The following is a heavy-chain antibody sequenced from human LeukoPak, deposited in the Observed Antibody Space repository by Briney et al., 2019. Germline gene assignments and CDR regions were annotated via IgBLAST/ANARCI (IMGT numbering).Heavy chain of an antibody. CDR3: AKDTFHFVTMQYFDL. J-gene: IGHJ2*01. V-gene: IGHV3-33*06. D-gene: IGHD3-10*01. CDR2: IWYDGSNK. CDR1: GFTFSSYG. Sequence: SGGSLRLSCAASGFTFSSYGMHWVRQAPGKGLEWVAVIWYDGSNKYYADSVKGRFTISRDNSKNTLYLQMNSLRAEDTAVYYCAKDTFHFVTMQYFDLWGRGTLVTVSS.